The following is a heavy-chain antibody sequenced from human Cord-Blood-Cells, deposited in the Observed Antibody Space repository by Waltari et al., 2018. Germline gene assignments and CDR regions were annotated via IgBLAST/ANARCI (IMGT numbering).Heavy chain of an antibody. J-gene: IGHJ5*02. CDR1: GGSFSGYY. V-gene: IGHV4-34*01. D-gene: IGHD3-10*01. CDR3: ARLDGYGSGSYYNVVVWFDP. CDR2: INHSGST. Sequence: QVQLQQWGAGLLKPSETLSLTCAAYGGSFSGYYWSWIRQPPGKGREWIGEINHSGSTNYNPSLKSRVTISVDTSKNQFSLKLSSVTAADTAVYYCARLDGYGSGSYYNVVVWFDPWGQGTLVTVSS.